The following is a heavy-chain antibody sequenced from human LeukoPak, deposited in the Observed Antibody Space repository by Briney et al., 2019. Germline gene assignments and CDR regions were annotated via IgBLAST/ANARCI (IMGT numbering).Heavy chain of an antibody. CDR1: GGTFSSYA. CDR2: IIPIFGTA. Sequence: ASVKVSCKASGGTFSSYAISWVRQAPGQGLEWMGGIIPIFGTANYAQKFQGRVTITADESTSTAYMELSSLRSEDTAVYYCARTPSLCSTSCRFDYWGQGTLVTVSP. D-gene: IGHD2-2*01. V-gene: IGHV1-69*13. CDR3: ARTPSLCSTSCRFDY. J-gene: IGHJ4*02.